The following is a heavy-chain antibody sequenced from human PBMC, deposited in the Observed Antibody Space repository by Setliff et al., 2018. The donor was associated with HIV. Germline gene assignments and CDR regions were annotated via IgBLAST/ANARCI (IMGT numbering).Heavy chain of an antibody. CDR1: GGPIIRSSYF. CDR2: IYYRGST. CDR3: ATLLVAGTLFDY. D-gene: IGHD2-15*01. Sequence: SETWSLPCTVFGGPIIRSSYFWGWIRQPPGKGLEGIRTIYYRGSTSYNPSLKSRVTISVDTSKNQSSMKLSSVTAADTAVYYCATLLVAGTLFDYWGQGTLVTVSS. V-gene: IGHV4-39*01. J-gene: IGHJ4*02.